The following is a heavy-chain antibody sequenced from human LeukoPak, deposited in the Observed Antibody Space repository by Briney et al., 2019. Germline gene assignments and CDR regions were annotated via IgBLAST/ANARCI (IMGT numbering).Heavy chain of an antibody. CDR2: ISAYNGNT. D-gene: IGHD2-2*01. Sequence: GASVKVSCKASGYTFTSYGISWVRQAPGQGLEWMGWISAYNGNTNYAQKLQGRVTMTTDTSTGTAYMELRSLRSDDTAVYYCARVGYCSSTSCYTRGGYYGMDVWGQGTTVTVSS. J-gene: IGHJ6*02. CDR3: ARVGYCSSTSCYTRGGYYGMDV. CDR1: GYTFTSYG. V-gene: IGHV1-18*01.